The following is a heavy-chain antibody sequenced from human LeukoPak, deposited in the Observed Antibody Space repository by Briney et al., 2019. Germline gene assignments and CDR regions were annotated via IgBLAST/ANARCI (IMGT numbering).Heavy chain of an antibody. CDR3: AKHEGSYYDKSGYTFDF. CDR2: IHSSGNS. V-gene: IGHV4-39*01. Sequence: SETLSLTCSVSTGSVNSGVYYWGWVRQPPVKGLEWIGSIHSSGNSYCNPSLKSRVTLSVDTSKNQFSLKLSSVTAADRAVYYCAKHEGSYYDKSGYTFDFWGLGTLVTVSS. D-gene: IGHD3-22*01. J-gene: IGHJ4*02. CDR1: TGSVNSGVYY.